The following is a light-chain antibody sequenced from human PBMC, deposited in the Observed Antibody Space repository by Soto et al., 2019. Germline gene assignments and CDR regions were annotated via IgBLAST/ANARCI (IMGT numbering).Light chain of an antibody. CDR3: SSYAGSNYVV. CDR2: EVS. J-gene: IGLJ2*01. CDR1: SSDVGGYHY. Sequence: QSVLTQPPSASGSPGQSVTISCTGTSSDVGGYHYVSWYQQHPGKAPKHMIYEVSKRPSGVPDRISGSKSGNTASLTVSGLKAEDEADYYCSSYAGSNYVVFGGGTKLTVL. V-gene: IGLV2-8*01.